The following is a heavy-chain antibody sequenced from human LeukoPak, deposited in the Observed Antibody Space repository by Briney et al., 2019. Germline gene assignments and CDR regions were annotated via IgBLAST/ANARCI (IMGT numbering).Heavy chain of an antibody. CDR1: GGSISSSSYY. J-gene: IGHJ4*02. CDR2: IYYSGST. CDR3: ARHFSSGYGGNLDY. Sequence: PSETLSLTCTVSGGSISSSSYYWGWIRQPPGKGLEWIGSIYYSGSTYYNPSLKSRVTISVDTSKNQFSLKLSSVTAADTAVYYCARHFSSGYGGNLDYWGQGTLVTVSS. V-gene: IGHV4-39*01. D-gene: IGHD4-23*01.